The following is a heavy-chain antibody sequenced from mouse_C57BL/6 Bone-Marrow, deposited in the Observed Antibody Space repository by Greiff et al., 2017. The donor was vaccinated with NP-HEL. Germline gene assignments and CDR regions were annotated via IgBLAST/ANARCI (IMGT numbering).Heavy chain of an antibody. D-gene: IGHD2-4*01. CDR3: TDDYGAY. CDR1: GFTFSNYW. CDR2: ISSKSDNYAS. V-gene: IGHV6-3*01. Sequence: DVHLVESGGGLVQPGGSMKLSCVASGFTFSNYWMNWVRQSPEKGLEWVAQISSKSDNYASNYAESGKGRFTISRDDSKSSVYLQMNNLGAEDTGIYYCTDDYGAYWGQGTLVTVSA. J-gene: IGHJ3*01.